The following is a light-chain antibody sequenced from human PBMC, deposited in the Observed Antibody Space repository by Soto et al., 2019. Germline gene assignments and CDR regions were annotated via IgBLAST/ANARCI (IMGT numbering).Light chain of an antibody. J-gene: IGKJ4*01. CDR3: QHYGSLVLT. V-gene: IGKV3-20*01. CDR2: GAS. Sequence: EIVLTQSPGTLSLSPGERATLSCRASQSVSSTYLAWYQQKPGQAPRLLIYGASSRATGIPDRFSGSGSGTGFTLTISRLGPGDFSAFYCQHYGSLVLTFGGGTKVEIK. CDR1: QSVSSTY.